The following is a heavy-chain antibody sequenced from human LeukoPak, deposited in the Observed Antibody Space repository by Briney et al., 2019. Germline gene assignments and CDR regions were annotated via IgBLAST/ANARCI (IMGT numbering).Heavy chain of an antibody. V-gene: IGHV4-30-4*01. CDR2: IYYSGST. CDR3: ARAASESIAAAGTMAFDI. Sequence: SETLSLTCTVSGGSISSGDYYWRWIRQPPGKGLEWIGYIYYSGSTYYNPSLKSRVTISVDTSKNQFSLKLSSVTAADTAVYYCARAASESIAAAGTMAFDIWGKGTMVTVSS. J-gene: IGHJ3*02. CDR1: GGSISSGDYY. D-gene: IGHD6-13*01.